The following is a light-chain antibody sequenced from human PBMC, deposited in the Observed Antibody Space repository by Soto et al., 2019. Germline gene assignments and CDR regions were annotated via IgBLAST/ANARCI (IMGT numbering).Light chain of an antibody. V-gene: IGKV3-15*01. CDR1: QSVSSN. CDR2: GAF. Sequence: EILMTQSPVTLSVSPGERATLSCRASQSVSSNLAWYQQKPGQAPTLLIYGAFTRATGIPARFSGTGSGTEFTLPISSLQSDDFALYYCQQYNDWPLTFGQGTKVEI. CDR3: QQYNDWPLT. J-gene: IGKJ1*01.